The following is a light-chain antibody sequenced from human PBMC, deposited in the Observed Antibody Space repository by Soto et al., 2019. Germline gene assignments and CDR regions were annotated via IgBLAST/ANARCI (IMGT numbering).Light chain of an antibody. CDR2: DAS. CDR3: QQRSNFIT. V-gene: IGKV3-11*01. J-gene: IGKJ5*01. Sequence: EIVLTQSPGTLSLSPGERATLSCRASQSLSSSYLAWYQQKPGQAPRLLIYDASNRATGIPARFSGSGSGTDFTLAISSLEPEDFAVYYCQQRSNFITFGQGTRLEIK. CDR1: QSLSSSY.